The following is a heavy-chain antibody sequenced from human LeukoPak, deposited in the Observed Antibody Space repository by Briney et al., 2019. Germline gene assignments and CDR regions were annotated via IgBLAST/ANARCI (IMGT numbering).Heavy chain of an antibody. J-gene: IGHJ6*04. D-gene: IGHD4-23*01. CDR1: GFTFSSYE. Sequence: PGGSLRLSCAASGFTFSSYEMNWIRQAPGKGLEWVSYISSSGSTIYYADSVKGRFTISRDNAKNSLYLQMNSLRAEDTAVYYCARRTYYGGYSSMDVWGKGTTVTISS. CDR3: ARRTYYGGYSSMDV. CDR2: ISSSGSTI. V-gene: IGHV3-48*03.